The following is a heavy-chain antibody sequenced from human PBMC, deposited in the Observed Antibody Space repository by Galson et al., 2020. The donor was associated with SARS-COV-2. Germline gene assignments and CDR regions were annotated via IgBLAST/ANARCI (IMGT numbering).Heavy chain of an antibody. Sequence: ASVKVSCKASGHTFSDYYIHWVRQAPGHGLEWMGWISPNTDVSKYSQKFQGRVTLTRDTSVNTAYMELTGLRSDDTAVYYCAKGLSGDSLTGYYSPPFFDYWGQGTLVTVSS. CDR1: GHTFSDYY. J-gene: IGHJ4*02. V-gene: IGHV1-2*02. CDR2: ISPNTDVS. D-gene: IGHD3-9*01. CDR3: AKGLSGDSLTGYYSPPFFDY.